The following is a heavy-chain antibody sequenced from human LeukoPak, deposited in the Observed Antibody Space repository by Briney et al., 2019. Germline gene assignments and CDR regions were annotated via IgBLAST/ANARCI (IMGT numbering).Heavy chain of an antibody. CDR3: ASNYDYGDYAFDY. V-gene: IGHV4-61*01. CDR2: IYYSGST. Sequence: SETLSLTCTVSGGSISSSSYYWSWIRQPPGKGLEWIGYIYYSGSTNYNPSLKSRVTISVDTSKNQFSLKLSSVTAADTAVYYCASNYDYGDYAFDYWGQGTLVTVSS. CDR1: GGSISSSSYY. D-gene: IGHD4-17*01. J-gene: IGHJ4*02.